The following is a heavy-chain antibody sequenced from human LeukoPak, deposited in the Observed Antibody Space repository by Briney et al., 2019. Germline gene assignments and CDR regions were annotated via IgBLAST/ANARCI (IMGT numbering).Heavy chain of an antibody. CDR2: IIPIFGTA. Sequence: ASVKVSCKASGGTFSSYAISWVRQAPGQGLEWMGGIIPIFGTANYAQKFQGRVTITTDESTSTAYMELSSLRSEDTAVYYCARDRGRAHYYYYYMDVWGKGTTVTVSS. CDR3: ARDRGRAHYYYYYMDV. J-gene: IGHJ6*03. V-gene: IGHV1-69*05. CDR1: GGTFSSYA. D-gene: IGHD5-24*01.